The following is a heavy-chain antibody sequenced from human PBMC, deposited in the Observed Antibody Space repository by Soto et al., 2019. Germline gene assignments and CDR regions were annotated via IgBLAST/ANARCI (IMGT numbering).Heavy chain of an antibody. D-gene: IGHD1-1*01. CDR1: GASISGFY. Sequence: PSETLSLTCTVSGASISGFYWSWIRKSAGKGLEWIGRIYATGTTDYNPSLKSRVMMSVDTSKKQFSLKLRSVTAADTAVYYCVRDGTKTLRDWFDPWGQGISVTVSA. CDR2: IYATGTT. J-gene: IGHJ5*02. V-gene: IGHV4-4*07. CDR3: VRDGTKTLRDWFDP.